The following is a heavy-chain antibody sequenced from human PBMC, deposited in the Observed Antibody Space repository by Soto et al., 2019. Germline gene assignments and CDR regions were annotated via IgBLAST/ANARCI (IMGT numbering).Heavy chain of an antibody. CDR3: ARRSDYYDSSGRALYYYYYYGMDV. Sequence: GESLKISCKGSGYSFTSYWIGCVRQMPGKGLEWMGIIYPGDSDTRYSPSFQGQVTISADKSISTAYLQWSSLKASDTAMYYCARRSDYYDSSGRALYYYYYYGMDVWGQGTTVTVSS. J-gene: IGHJ6*02. CDR1: GYSFTSYW. V-gene: IGHV5-51*01. D-gene: IGHD3-22*01. CDR2: IYPGDSDT.